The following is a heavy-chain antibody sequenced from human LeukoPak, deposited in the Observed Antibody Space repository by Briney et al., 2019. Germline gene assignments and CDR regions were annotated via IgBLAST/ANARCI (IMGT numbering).Heavy chain of an antibody. J-gene: IGHJ4*02. CDR1: GGSIRSSSYY. CDR3: ARTFGYSYGYLDY. V-gene: IGHV4-39*01. Sequence: SETLSLTCTVSGGSIRSSSYYWGWIRQPPGRGLEWIGSIYYSGSPYYNSSLKSRVTISVDTSKNRFSLKLSSVTAADTAVYYCARTFGYSYGYLDYWGQGGLVTVSS. CDR2: IYYSGSP. D-gene: IGHD5-18*01.